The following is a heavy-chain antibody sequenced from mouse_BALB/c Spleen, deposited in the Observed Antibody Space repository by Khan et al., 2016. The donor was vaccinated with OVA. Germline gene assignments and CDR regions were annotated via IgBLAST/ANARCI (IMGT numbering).Heavy chain of an antibody. Sequence: QVQLQQPGAELAKPGASVKMSCTASGYTFTSYWMHWIKQRPGQGLEWIGYINPTSGYTDYNQKVKDKSPLTGDKSSSTAYMQLSSLTSDDSAVYYCARDRIDYWGQGTALTVSS. CDR1: GYTFTSYW. J-gene: IGHJ2*01. V-gene: IGHV1-7*01. CDR2: INPTSGYT. CDR3: ARDRIDY.